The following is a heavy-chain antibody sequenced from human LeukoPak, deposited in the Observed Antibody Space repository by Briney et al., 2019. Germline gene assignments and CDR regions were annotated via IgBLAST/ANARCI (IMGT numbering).Heavy chain of an antibody. J-gene: IGHJ4*02. Sequence: GRSLRLSCAASGFTFSSYAMHWVRQAPGKGLEWVAVISYDGSNKYYADSVKGRFTISRDNSKNTLYLQMSSLRAEDTAVYYCARDRYYDSSGYYDFDYWGQGTLVTVSS. D-gene: IGHD3-22*01. V-gene: IGHV3-30-3*01. CDR2: ISYDGSNK. CDR3: ARDRYYDSSGYYDFDY. CDR1: GFTFSSYA.